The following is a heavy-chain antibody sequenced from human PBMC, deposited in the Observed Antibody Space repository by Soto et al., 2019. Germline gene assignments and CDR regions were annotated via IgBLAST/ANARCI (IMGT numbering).Heavy chain of an antibody. CDR2: IYPGDSDT. CDR1: EYNFTTNW. D-gene: IGHD3-10*01. J-gene: IGHJ4*02. V-gene: IGHV5-51*01. Sequence: EMHLVQSGAEVRKPGESLKISCKGSEYNFTTNWIGWVRQMPGKGLEWMGIIYPGDSDTRYSPSFQGRVTISADKSITTAYLHWSSLKASDTAMYFCASGFTLDFFDSWGQGTPVTVSS. CDR3: ASGFTLDFFDS.